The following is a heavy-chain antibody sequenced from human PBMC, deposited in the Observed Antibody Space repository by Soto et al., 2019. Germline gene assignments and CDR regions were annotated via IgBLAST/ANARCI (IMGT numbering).Heavy chain of an antibody. CDR1: GFTFSSYA. Sequence: PGGSLRLSCVASGFTFSSYAMHWVRQAPGKGLEWVAVISYDGRNKNYADSVKGRFSISRDNSKNTLFLQMISLRGDDTALYYCARAPPKTSSSWYYFDSWGQGILVIVSS. J-gene: IGHJ4*02. CDR2: ISYDGRNK. V-gene: IGHV3-30*04. CDR3: ARAPPKTSSSWYYFDS. D-gene: IGHD6-13*01.